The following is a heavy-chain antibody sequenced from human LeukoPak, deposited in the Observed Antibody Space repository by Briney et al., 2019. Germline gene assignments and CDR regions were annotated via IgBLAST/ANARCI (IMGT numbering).Heavy chain of an antibody. CDR3: ARGLASYDSSGYHFDY. V-gene: IGHV4-4*07. CDR1: GGSISSYY. CDR2: IYTSGST. Sequence: PSETLSLTCTVSGGSISSYYWSWIRQPAGKGLEWIGRIYTSGSTNYNPSLKSRVTMSVDTSKNQFSLKLSSVTAADTAVYYCARGLASYDSSGYHFDYWGQGTLVTVSS. D-gene: IGHD3-22*01. J-gene: IGHJ4*02.